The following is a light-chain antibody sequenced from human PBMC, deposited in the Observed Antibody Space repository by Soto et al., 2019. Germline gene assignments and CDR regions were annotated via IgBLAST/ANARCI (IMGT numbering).Light chain of an antibody. CDR2: DVS. V-gene: IGLV2-14*01. CDR3: SSYTSSSTHVV. CDR1: SSDVGGYNY. J-gene: IGLJ2*01. Sequence: QSALTQPASVSGSPGQSITISCTGTSSDVGGYNYVSWYQQHPGKAPKLMIYDVSNRPSGLSNRFSGSKSGNTASLTISGLQAEDEADYCCSSYTSSSTHVVFGGGTKRTVL.